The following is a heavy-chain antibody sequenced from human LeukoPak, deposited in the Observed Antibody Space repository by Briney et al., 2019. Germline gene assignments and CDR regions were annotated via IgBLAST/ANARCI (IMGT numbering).Heavy chain of an antibody. J-gene: IGHJ5*02. CDR3: ARGQYNYGRDWFDP. Sequence: ASVKVSCKASGYTFTGYYIYWVRQAPGQGLEWMGWINPNSGGTNYAQKFQGRVTMTRDTSISTAYMELSRLRSDDTAVYYCARGQYNYGRDWFDPWGQGTLVTVSS. D-gene: IGHD5-18*01. V-gene: IGHV1-2*02. CDR1: GYTFTGYY. CDR2: INPNSGGT.